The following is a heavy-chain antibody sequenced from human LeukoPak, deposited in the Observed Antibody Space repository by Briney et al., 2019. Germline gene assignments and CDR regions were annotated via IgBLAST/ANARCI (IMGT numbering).Heavy chain of an antibody. CDR2: ISYDGSNK. CDR1: GFTFSSYA. Sequence: GGSLRLSCAASGFTFSSYAMHWVRQAPGKGLEWVAVISYDGSNKYYADSVKGRFTISRDNSKNTLYLQMNSLRAEDTAVYYCARLPGRYYGSGSPNWYFDLWGRGTLVTVSS. D-gene: IGHD3-10*01. J-gene: IGHJ2*01. V-gene: IGHV3-30*04. CDR3: ARLPGRYYGSGSPNWYFDL.